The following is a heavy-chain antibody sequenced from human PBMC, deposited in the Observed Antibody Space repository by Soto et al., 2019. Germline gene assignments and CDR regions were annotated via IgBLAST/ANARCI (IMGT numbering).Heavy chain of an antibody. CDR3: ARHGSSITIFGVVYR. CDR2: IYYSGST. J-gene: IGHJ4*02. D-gene: IGHD3-3*01. V-gene: IGHV4-39*01. Sequence: PSETLSLTCTVSGGSISSGDYYWGWIRQPPGKGLEWIGSIYYSGSTYYNPSLKSRVTISVDTSKNQFSLKLSSVTAADTAVYYCARHGSSITIFGVVYRWGQGTLVTVSS. CDR1: GGSISSGDYY.